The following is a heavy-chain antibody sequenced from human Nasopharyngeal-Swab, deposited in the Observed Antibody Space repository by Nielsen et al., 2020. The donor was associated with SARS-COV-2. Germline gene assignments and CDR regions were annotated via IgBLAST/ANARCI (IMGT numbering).Heavy chain of an antibody. J-gene: IGHJ4*02. V-gene: IGHV3-7*01. D-gene: IGHD3-22*01. CDR3: ASLTYYYDSSGLDY. CDR1: GFTFSSYW. CDR2: IKQDGSEK. Sequence: GESLKISCAASGFTFSSYWMSWVRQAPGKGLEWVANIKQDGSEKYYVDSVKGRFTIFRDNAKNSLYLQMNSLRAEDTAVYYCASLTYYYDSSGLDYWGQGTLVTVSS.